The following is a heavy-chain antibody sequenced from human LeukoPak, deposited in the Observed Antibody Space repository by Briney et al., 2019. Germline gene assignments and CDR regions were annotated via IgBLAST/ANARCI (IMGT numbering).Heavy chain of an antibody. J-gene: IGHJ4*02. D-gene: IGHD3-22*01. V-gene: IGHV4-61*02. CDR1: GPSISSGSYF. Sequence: SETLSLTCTVSGPSISSGSYFWSWIRQPAGKGLEWIGRIYSSGSTNYNPSLKSRVAISVDTAKNQFSLKLSSVTAADTAVYFCARSNYYDSSSYWDYWGQGSLVTVSS. CDR2: IYSSGST. CDR3: ARSNYYDSSSYWDY.